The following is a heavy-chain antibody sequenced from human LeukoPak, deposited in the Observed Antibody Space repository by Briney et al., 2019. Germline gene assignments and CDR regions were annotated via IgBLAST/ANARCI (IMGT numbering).Heavy chain of an antibody. Sequence: GGSLRLSCAASGFTFSSYAMSWVRQAPGKGLEWVSVISGSGDTTNYADSVKGRFTISRDNSKNTLYLQMNSLRAEDTAVYYCAKDNDYGDYGYFQHWGQGTLVTVSS. V-gene: IGHV3-23*01. D-gene: IGHD4-17*01. CDR2: ISGSGDTT. CDR1: GFTFSSYA. J-gene: IGHJ1*01. CDR3: AKDNDYGDYGYFQH.